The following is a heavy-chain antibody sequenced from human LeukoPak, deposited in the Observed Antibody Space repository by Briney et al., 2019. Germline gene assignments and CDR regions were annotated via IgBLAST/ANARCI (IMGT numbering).Heavy chain of an antibody. V-gene: IGHV4-59*01. CDR2: VFNNGGT. CDR3: VASYGGYVLDY. D-gene: IGHD5-12*01. Sequence: SETLSLTCSVSGGSIGSYHWNWIRQPSGKGLEWIGTVFNNGGTKHNPSLKSRVAISVDTSKNQFALKLSSVTAADTAVYYCVASYGGYVLDYWGQGPLVIVSS. J-gene: IGHJ4*02. CDR1: GGSIGSYH.